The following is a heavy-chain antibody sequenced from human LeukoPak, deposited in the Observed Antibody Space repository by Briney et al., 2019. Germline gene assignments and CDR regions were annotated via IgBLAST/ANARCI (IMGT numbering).Heavy chain of an antibody. Sequence: GGSLRLSCAASGFTFSSYTMNWVRQAPGKGLEWVSSISSSSSYIYYADSVKGRFTISRDNAKNSLYLQLMSLRAEDTAVYYCARDQGGSSTVTPADYWGQGTLVTVSS. J-gene: IGHJ4*02. D-gene: IGHD4-11*01. V-gene: IGHV3-21*01. CDR1: GFTFSSYT. CDR2: ISSSSSYI. CDR3: ARDQGGSSTVTPADY.